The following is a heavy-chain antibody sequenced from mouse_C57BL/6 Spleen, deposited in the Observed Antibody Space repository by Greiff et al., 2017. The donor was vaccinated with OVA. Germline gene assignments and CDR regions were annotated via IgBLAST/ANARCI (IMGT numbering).Heavy chain of an antibody. J-gene: IGHJ2*01. Sequence: EVKLQESVAELVRPGASVKLSCTASGFNIKNTYMHWVKQRPEQGLEWIGRIDPANGNTKYAPKFQGKATITADTSSNTAYLQLSSLTSEDTAIYYCASITTVVADDYFDYWGQGTTLTVSS. CDR2: IDPANGNT. D-gene: IGHD1-1*01. CDR3: ASITTVVADDYFDY. CDR1: GFNIKNTY. V-gene: IGHV14-3*01.